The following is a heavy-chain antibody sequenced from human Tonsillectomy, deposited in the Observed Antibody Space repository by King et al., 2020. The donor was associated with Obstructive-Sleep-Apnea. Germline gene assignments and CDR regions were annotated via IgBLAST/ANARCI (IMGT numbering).Heavy chain of an antibody. CDR1: GVTFSSYA. D-gene: IGHD3-3*01. Sequence: VQLVESGGGLVQPGGSLRLSCAASGVTFSSYAMNWVRQAPGKGLEWVSGLSGSGGGTYYADSVKGRFTISRDNSTNTVYLQMNSLRAEDTAVYYCAKDRDSDFWRGCSDYWGQGTLVTVSS. CDR3: AKDRDSDFWRGCSDY. J-gene: IGHJ4*02. V-gene: IGHV3-23*04. CDR2: LSGSGGGT.